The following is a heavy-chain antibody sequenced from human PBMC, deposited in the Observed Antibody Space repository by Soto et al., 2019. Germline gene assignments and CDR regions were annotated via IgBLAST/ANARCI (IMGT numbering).Heavy chain of an antibody. CDR2: ISYDGSDK. CDR3: VGGQYYFDY. CDR1: GFPCTSYG. D-gene: IGHD3-10*01. Sequence: QVQLVESGGGVVQPGRSLRLSCAASGFPCTSYGMHWVREGPDKGLEWVAIISYDGSDKYYADSVKGRCTISRDNSKNTLYLQMKSLRPEDTALYDCVGGQYYFDYRGEGTLVIVSS. V-gene: IGHV3-30*03. J-gene: IGHJ4*02.